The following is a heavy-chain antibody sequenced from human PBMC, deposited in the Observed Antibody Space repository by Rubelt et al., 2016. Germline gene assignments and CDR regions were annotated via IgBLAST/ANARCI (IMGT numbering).Heavy chain of an antibody. Sequence: QVQLVQSGAEVKKPGASVKVSCKASGYTFTGYYMHWVRQAPGQGLEWMGWINPNSGGTNYAQKVQGRVTMTRETSISTAYMELSRLGSDDTAVYYCARFAIGGHSSGYLFDYWGQGTLVTVSS. D-gene: IGHD3-22*01. CDR1: GYTFTGYY. V-gene: IGHV1-2*02. CDR2: INPNSGGT. J-gene: IGHJ4*02. CDR3: ARFAIGGHSSGYLFDY.